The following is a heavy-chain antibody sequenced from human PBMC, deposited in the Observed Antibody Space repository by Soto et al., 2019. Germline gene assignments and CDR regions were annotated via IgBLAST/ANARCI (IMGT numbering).Heavy chain of an antibody. CDR1: GGSMYTPNW. Sequence: PSETLSLTCAVSGGSMYTPNWWTWVRQTPGKGLQWIGEIYHSESTNYNPSLKSRVTISVDKSKNQFSLNLTSVTAADTAMYYCARGTTRIRGLFDYWGQGILVTVS. V-gene: IGHV4-4*02. CDR3: ARGTTRIRGLFDY. CDR2: IYHSEST. J-gene: IGHJ4*02. D-gene: IGHD1-1*01.